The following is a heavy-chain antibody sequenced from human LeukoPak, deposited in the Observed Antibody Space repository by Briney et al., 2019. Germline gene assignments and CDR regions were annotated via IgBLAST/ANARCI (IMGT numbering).Heavy chain of an antibody. CDR2: MNPNSGNT. CDR1: GYTFTSYD. J-gene: IGHJ4*02. V-gene: IGHV1-8*01. Sequence: ASVKVSCKASGYTFTSYDINWVRQATGQGLEWMGWMNPNSGNTGYAQKFQGRVTITADKSTSTAYMELSSLRSEDTAVYYCAREVTMVRGVIITPYLDYWGQGTLVTVSS. D-gene: IGHD3-10*01. CDR3: AREVTMVRGVIITPYLDY.